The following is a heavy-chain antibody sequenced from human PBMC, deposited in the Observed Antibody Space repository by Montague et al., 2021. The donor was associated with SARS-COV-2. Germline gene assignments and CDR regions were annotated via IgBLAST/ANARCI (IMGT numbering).Heavy chain of an antibody. J-gene: IGHJ4*02. D-gene: IGHD3-16*02. CDR1: GFTFSSYG. Sequence: SLRLSCAASGFTFSSYGMHWVRQAPGKRLEWVAVISYDGSNKYYADSVKGRFTISRDNSKNTLYLQMNSLRAEDTAVYYCAKDLYDYVWGSYRSTGACNDYWGQGTLVTVSS. V-gene: IGHV3-30*18. CDR2: ISYDGSNK. CDR3: AKDLYDYVWGSYRSTGACNDY.